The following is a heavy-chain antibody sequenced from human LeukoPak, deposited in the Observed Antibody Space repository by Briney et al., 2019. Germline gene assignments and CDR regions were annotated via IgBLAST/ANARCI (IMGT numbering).Heavy chain of an antibody. Sequence: ASVKVSCKASGYTFTSYYIHWGRQAPGQGLEWMGIINPSVGGTTHARKFQGRVTMTRDTSTSTVYMELSSLRAEDTAVYYCARHGSGRYYPAEGRVDYWGQGTLVTVSS. J-gene: IGHJ4*02. V-gene: IGHV1-46*03. CDR1: GYTFTSYY. CDR3: ARHGSGRYYPAEGRVDY. D-gene: IGHD3-10*01. CDR2: INPSVGGT.